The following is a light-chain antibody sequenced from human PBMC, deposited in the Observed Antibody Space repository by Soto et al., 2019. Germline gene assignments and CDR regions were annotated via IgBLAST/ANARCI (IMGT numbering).Light chain of an antibody. CDR3: QQYGSSPLT. CDR1: QSVSSSY. CDR2: GAS. Sequence: EIVLTQSPGTLSLSPGERATLSCRASQSVSSSYLAWYQQKPGQAPRLRIYGASSSATGIPDRFSGSGSGTDFTLTIRRLEPEDFAVYYCQQYGSSPLTFGGGTKVEIK. V-gene: IGKV3-20*01. J-gene: IGKJ4*01.